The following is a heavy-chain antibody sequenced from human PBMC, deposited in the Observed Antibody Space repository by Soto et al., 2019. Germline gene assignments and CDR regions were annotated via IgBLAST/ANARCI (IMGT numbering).Heavy chain of an antibody. CDR2: ISSSSSYI. D-gene: IGHD5-18*01. V-gene: IGHV3-21*01. Sequence: EVQLVESGGGLVKPGGSLRLSCAASGFTFSSNSMNWIRQAPGKGLEWVSSISSSSSYIYYADSVKGRFTISRDNAKNSLYLQMNSLRAEDTAVYYCARGSGYTYRDYWGQGTLVTVSS. CDR3: ARGSGYTYRDY. J-gene: IGHJ4*02. CDR1: GFTFSSNS.